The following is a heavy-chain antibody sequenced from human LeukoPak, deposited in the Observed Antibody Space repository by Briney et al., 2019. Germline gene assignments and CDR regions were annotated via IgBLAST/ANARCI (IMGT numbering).Heavy chain of an antibody. CDR2: INWNSVYI. CDR3: ANSRPDRYLDS. D-gene: IGHD1-14*01. J-gene: IGHJ4*02. Sequence: GGSLRLSCAASGFTFNDYDINWVRQPPGKGLEWVSGINWNSVYIDYADSVQGRFTISRDNAKKSVYLQMNSLTPDDTAFYYCANSRPDRYLDSWGQGTLVTVST. CDR1: GFTFNDYD. V-gene: IGHV3-9*01.